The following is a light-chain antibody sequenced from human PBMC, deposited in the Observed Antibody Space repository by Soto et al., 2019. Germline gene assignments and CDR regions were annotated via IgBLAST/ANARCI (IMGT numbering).Light chain of an antibody. CDR1: QSVSSDY. V-gene: IGKV3-20*01. Sequence: EIVLTQSPGTLSLSLGERATLSCRASQSVSSDYVAWYRQKPGQVPTVLIYRASTRATGIPDRFSGSGSGTDFTITISRVEPEDFAVYYCQQYGSSPLTFGGGTRVEIK. J-gene: IGKJ4*01. CDR3: QQYGSSPLT. CDR2: RAS.